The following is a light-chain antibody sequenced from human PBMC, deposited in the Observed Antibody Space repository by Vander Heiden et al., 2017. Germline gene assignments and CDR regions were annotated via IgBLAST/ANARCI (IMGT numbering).Light chain of an antibody. CDR1: QSVSSHY. CDR2: DAY. J-gene: IGKJ1*01. Sequence: IVLTQSPGTLSLSRGERATRTCMVSQSVSSHYLGWYQKKPGQGPRLRMYDAYSKATGISDRFSGSGSGTDFTLTITRLEPEDFAVYYCQQNRTFGQGTKVEIK. V-gene: IGKV3-20*01. CDR3: QQNRT.